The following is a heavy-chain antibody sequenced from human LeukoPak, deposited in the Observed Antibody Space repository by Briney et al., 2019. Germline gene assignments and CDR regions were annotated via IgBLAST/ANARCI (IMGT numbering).Heavy chain of an antibody. CDR2: ITSKAYGGTT. V-gene: IGHV3-49*04. Sequence: GGSLRLSCTASGFSFGDYAMTWVRQAPGKGLEWVGFITSKAYGGTTEYAASVRGRFTISRDDSKRVAYLQMNSLRSEDTAVYYCYGYFSKNNYGMDVRGLGTTVTVSS. CDR1: GFSFGDYA. J-gene: IGHJ6*02. D-gene: IGHD5-24*01. CDR3: YGYFSKNNYGMDV.